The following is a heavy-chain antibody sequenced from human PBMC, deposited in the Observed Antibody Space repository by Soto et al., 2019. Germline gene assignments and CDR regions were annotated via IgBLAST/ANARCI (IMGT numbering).Heavy chain of an antibody. CDR1: GGSISSGGYY. D-gene: IGHD1-26*01. Sequence: QVQLQESGPGLVKPSQTLSLTCTVSGGSISSGGYYWSWIRQHPGKGLEWIGYIYSSGSTYSNPSLKSRVTISVDTSKNQFSLKLSSVTAADTAVYYCAREGGIVGATAADYWGQGTLVTVSS. V-gene: IGHV4-31*03. J-gene: IGHJ4*02. CDR3: AREGGIVGATAADY. CDR2: IYSSGST.